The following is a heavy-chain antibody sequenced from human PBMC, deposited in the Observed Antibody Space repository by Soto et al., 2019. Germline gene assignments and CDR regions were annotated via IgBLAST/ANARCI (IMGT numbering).Heavy chain of an antibody. Sequence: ASVKVSCKTSGYTFSSYTIAWVRQAPGQGLEWLGWISPDDGNTEYEQKFQGRVTMTADTLTNNAYMELRSLKYDDTAVYYCARVEAPFGESLHWGQGTPVTVPS. V-gene: IGHV1-18*01. J-gene: IGHJ4*02. CDR2: ISPDDGNT. D-gene: IGHD3-10*01. CDR3: ARVEAPFGESLH. CDR1: GYTFSSYT.